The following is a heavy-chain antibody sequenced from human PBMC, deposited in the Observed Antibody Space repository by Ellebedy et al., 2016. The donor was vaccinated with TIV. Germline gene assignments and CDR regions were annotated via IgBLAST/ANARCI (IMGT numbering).Heavy chain of an antibody. CDR2: INSDGSST. CDR1: GIIFSSYW. CDR3: ATERSGSHYNY. J-gene: IGHJ4*02. Sequence: GESLKISCEASGIIFSSYWMHWVRHAPGKGLLWVSRINSDGSSTTYADSVKGRFTISRDNAKNTVYLQMNSLRLEDTAVYYCATERSGSHYNYWGQGTLVTVSS. D-gene: IGHD1-26*01. V-gene: IGHV3-74*03.